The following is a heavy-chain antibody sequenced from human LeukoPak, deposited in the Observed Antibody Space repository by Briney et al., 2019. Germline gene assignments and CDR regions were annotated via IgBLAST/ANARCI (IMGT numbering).Heavy chain of an antibody. J-gene: IGHJ4*02. CDR2: IYYGGST. CDR3: ARGQVVLKNLFDQ. D-gene: IGHD6-6*01. CDR1: GGSISSSAYH. V-gene: IGHV4-39*01. Sequence: PSETLSLTCSVSGGSISSSAYHWSWFRQPPGKGLEWIGSIYYGGSTHYSPSLKSRLTISVETSTNRFSLKLTSVTAADTGVYYCARGQVVLKNLFDQWGQGTLVTVSS.